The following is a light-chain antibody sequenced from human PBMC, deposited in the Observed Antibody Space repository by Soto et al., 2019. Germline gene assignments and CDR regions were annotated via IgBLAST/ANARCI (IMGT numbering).Light chain of an antibody. J-gene: IGKJ4*01. V-gene: IGKV1-5*01. CDR1: QYISNW. Sequence: IKMTQSPSALSASVGDRVTLTCRASQYISNWVAWYRQKPGKAPKLLIYDGSTRESGVPSRFSGSVSETLFTLTINSLQPEDFGTYFCQQYNSFSGTFGGGTKVDIK. CDR3: QQYNSFSGT. CDR2: DGS.